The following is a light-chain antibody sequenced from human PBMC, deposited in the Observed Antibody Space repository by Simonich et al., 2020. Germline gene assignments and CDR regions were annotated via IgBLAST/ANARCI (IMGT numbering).Light chain of an antibody. CDR2: GAS. J-gene: IGKJ4*01. CDR1: QSVSSN. Sequence: EIVMTQSPATLSVSPGERATPSCRASQSVSSNLAWYQQKPGQAPRLRIYGASTRATGIPARFSGSGSGTEFTLTISSMQSEDFAVYYCQQYNNWPLTFGGGTKVEIK. CDR3: QQYNNWPLT. V-gene: IGKV3-15*01.